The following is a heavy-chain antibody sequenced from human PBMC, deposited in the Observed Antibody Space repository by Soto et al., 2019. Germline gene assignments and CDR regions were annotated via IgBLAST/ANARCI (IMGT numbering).Heavy chain of an antibody. D-gene: IGHD3-10*01. CDR1: GFTFRDYG. CDR3: TKDSGWTSAD. CDR2: ISGGAT. J-gene: IGHJ4*02. Sequence: EVQLLESGGGLVQPGGSRRLSCAASGFTFRDYGMSWVRQAPGKGLEWVSGISGGATYYADSVKGRSVISRDDSKNTLYLEIDSLRVEDTAVYYCTKDSGWTSADWGQGTLVTVSS. V-gene: IGHV3-23*01.